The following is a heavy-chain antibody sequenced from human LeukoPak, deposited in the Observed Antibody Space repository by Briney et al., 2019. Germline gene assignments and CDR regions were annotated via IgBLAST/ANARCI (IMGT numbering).Heavy chain of an antibody. D-gene: IGHD6-19*01. J-gene: IGHJ4*02. CDR2: SSYNCST. Sequence: SSYNCSTNYSQKLHGTFTMTTDTSTTTAYMELRSLRSDDTAVYYCAREATGGWYSSYYFDYWGQGTLVTVSS. V-gene: IGHV1-18*01. CDR3: AREATGGWYSSYYFDY.